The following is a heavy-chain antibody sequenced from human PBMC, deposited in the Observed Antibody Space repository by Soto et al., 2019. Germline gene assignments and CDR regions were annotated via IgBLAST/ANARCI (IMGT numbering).Heavy chain of an antibody. CDR1: GYKFGSAW. CDR2: IKPGTSDI. V-gene: IGHV5-51*01. CDR3: ARQLSHICDS. D-gene: IGHD3-3*02. Sequence: GESLKISCKGVGYKFGSAWIGWVRQMPGKGLECMGIIKPGTSDIRYSPSCRGHVTISADEAVSTAYLQWSSLKASDTAMYYCARQLSHICDSWGQGTLVTVSS. J-gene: IGHJ4*02.